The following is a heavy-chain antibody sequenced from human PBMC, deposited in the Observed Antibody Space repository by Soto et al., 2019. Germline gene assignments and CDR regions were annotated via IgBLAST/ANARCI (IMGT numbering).Heavy chain of an antibody. J-gene: IGHJ6*02. CDR1: GFTFSDYY. D-gene: IGHD5-18*01. Sequence: GGSLRLSCAASGFTFSDYYMSWIRQAPGKGLEWVSYISSSGSTIYYADSVKGRFTISRDNAKNSLYLQMDSLRAEDTAVYYCARATRGGYSYGYYYYYGMDVWGQGTTVTVSS. CDR3: ARATRGGYSYGYYYYYGMDV. V-gene: IGHV3-11*01. CDR2: ISSSGSTI.